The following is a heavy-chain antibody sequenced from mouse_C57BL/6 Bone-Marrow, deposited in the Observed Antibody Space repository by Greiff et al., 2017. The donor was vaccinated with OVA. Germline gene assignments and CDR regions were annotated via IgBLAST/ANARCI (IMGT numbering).Heavy chain of an antibody. CDR3: ASWFAY. V-gene: IGHV3-6*01. J-gene: IGHJ3*01. CDR2: ISYDGSN. Sequence: EVKLMGSGPGLVKPSQSLSLTCSVTGYSITSGYYWNWIRQFPGNKLEWMGYISYDGSNNYNPSLKNRISITRDTSKNQFFLKLNSVTTEDTATYYCASWFAYWGQGTLVTVSA. CDR1: GYSITSGYY.